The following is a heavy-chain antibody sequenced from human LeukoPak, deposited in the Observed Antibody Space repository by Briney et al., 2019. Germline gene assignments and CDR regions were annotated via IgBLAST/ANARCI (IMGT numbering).Heavy chain of an antibody. CDR3: ARDRGVIYTEYGMDV. CDR1: GFTVSSNY. D-gene: IGHD3-10*01. V-gene: IGHV3-53*01. Sequence: PGGSLRLSCAASGFTVSSNYMSWVRQAPGKGLEWVSVIYSGGSTYYADSVKGRFTISRDNSKNTLYLQMNSLRAEDTAVYYCARDRGVIYTEYGMDVWGQGTTVTVSS. CDR2: IYSGGST. J-gene: IGHJ6*02.